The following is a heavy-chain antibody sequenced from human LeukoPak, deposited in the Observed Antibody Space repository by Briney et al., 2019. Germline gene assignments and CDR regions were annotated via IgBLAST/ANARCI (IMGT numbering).Heavy chain of an antibody. D-gene: IGHD4-23*01. J-gene: IGHJ4*02. CDR2: IIPIFGTA. CDR3: ARDDLRGGGHSH. V-gene: IGHV1-69*13. CDR1: GGTFSSYA. Sequence: SVKVSCKASGGTFSSYAISWVRQAPGQGLEWMGGIIPIFGTANYAQKFQGRVTITADESTSTAYMELSSLRSEDTAMYYCARDDLRGGGHSHWGQGTLVTVSS.